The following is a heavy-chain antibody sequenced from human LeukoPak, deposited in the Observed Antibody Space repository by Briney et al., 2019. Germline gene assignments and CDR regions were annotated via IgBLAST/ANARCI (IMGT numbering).Heavy chain of an antibody. J-gene: IGHJ4*02. CDR1: GGTFSSYA. CDR3: ARFPSSGWFTPQYYFDY. Sequence: ASVKVSCKASGGTFSSYAISWVRQAPGQGLEWMGWISAYNGNTNYAQKLQGRVTMTTDTSTSTAYMELRSLRSDDTAVYYCARFPSSGWFTPQYYFDYWGQGTLVTVSS. CDR2: ISAYNGNT. V-gene: IGHV1-18*01. D-gene: IGHD6-19*01.